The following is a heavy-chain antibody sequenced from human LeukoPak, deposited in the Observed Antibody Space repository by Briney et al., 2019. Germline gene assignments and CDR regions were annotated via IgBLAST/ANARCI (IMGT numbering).Heavy chain of an antibody. V-gene: IGHV4-61*02. CDR3: ARGRIQHDY. Sequence: SQTLSLTCTVSGGSISSGSYYWSWIRQPAGKGLEWIGRIYTSGSTNYNPSLKSRVTISVDTSKNQFSLKLSSVTAADTAVYYCARGRIQHDYWGQGTLVTVSS. CDR2: IYTSGST. CDR1: GGSISSGSYY. J-gene: IGHJ4*02. D-gene: IGHD5-18*01.